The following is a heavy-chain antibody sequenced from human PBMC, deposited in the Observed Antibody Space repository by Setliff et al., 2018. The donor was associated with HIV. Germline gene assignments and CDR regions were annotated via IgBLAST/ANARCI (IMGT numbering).Heavy chain of an antibody. V-gene: IGHV4-4*08. Sequence: SETLSLTCSVSADSVTSYSWEWIRQPPGRRLEWIGSVSTTDGATYNPSLQSQVSMSIETSKNQFSLKLTSVTAADTAVYYCARDDDKLFDYWGQGALVTVSS. CDR3: ARDDDKLFDY. CDR2: VSTTDGA. D-gene: IGHD3-22*01. CDR1: ADSVTSYS. J-gene: IGHJ4*02.